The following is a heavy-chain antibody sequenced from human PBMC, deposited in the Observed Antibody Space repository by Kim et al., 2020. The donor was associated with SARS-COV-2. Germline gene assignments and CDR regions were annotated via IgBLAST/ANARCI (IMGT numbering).Heavy chain of an antibody. CDR3: ASGKITMVRGVLDY. V-gene: IGHV4-31*02. D-gene: IGHD3-10*01. Sequence: NPSLKSRVTIAVDTSKNQFSLNLSSVTAADTAVYYCASGKITMVRGVLDYWGQGTLVTVSS. J-gene: IGHJ4*02.